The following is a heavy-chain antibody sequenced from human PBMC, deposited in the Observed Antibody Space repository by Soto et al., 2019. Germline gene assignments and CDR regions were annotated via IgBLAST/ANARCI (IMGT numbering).Heavy chain of an antibody. V-gene: IGHV1-58*01. D-gene: IGHD3-9*01. Sequence: GASVKVSCKTSGFLFSTSAVHWVRQSRGQRLEWIGWIVVGSGNTNYAHSFQDRVTITRDMSTNTAYMELSSLGSEDTAIYYCAAARLTGYSPWGQGPRVTVSS. CDR2: IVVGSGNT. J-gene: IGHJ6*02. CDR3: AAARLTGYSP. CDR1: GFLFSTSA.